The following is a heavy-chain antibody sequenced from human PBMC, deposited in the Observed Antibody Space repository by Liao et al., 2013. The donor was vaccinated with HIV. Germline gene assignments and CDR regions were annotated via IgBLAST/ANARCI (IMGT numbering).Heavy chain of an antibody. CDR1: GGSVSGYY. CDR2: INHSGST. D-gene: IGHD2-8*02. Sequence: QVQLQQWGAGLLKPSETLSLTCAVYGGSVSGYYWSWIRQPPGKGLEWNGEINHSGSTNYNPSLKSRVTISVDTSKNQFSLKLSSVTAADTAVYYCARGRIPRSVMYAIRSRVDYYYYYMDVWGKGTTVTVSS. J-gene: IGHJ6*03. V-gene: IGHV4-34*01. CDR3: ARGRIPRSVMYAIRSRVDYYYYYMDV.